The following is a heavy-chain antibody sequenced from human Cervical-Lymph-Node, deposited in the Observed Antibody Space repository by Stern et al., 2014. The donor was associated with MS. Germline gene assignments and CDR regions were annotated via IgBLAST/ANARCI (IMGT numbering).Heavy chain of an antibody. CDR1: GDSISSSYW. CDR2: IYHSGST. D-gene: IGHD2-21*02. J-gene: IGHJ5*02. CDR3: ARDARGGGDCCNWFDP. Sequence: QVQLQESGPGLVKPSGTLSLTCSVSGDSISSSYWWSWVRQAPGKGLEGIGEIYHSGSTKYTRSLMSRVTMSLDKSKDQFSLELTSVTAADTAIYYCARDARGGGDCCNWFDPWGQGTLVTVSS. V-gene: IGHV4-4*02.